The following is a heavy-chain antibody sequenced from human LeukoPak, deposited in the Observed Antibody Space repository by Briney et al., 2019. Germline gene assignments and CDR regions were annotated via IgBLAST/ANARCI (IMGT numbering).Heavy chain of an antibody. CDR3: ARGTAHCSGGSCFHPFDD. J-gene: IGHJ4*02. V-gene: IGHV3-11*04. CDR2: ISSSGSTI. Sequence: GGSLRLSCAASGFTFSDYYMSWIRQAPGKGLEWVSYISSSGSTIYYADSVKGRFTISRDNAKNSLYLQMNSLRAEDTAVYYCARGTAHCSGGSCFHPFDDWGQGTLVTVSS. CDR1: GFTFSDYY. D-gene: IGHD2-15*01.